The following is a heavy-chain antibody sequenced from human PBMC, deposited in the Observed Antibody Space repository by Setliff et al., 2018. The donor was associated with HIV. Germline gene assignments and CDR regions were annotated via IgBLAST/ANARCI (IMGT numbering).Heavy chain of an antibody. D-gene: IGHD6-6*01. CDR3: ARARRMALHPGPGGYSSSSVGLDY. V-gene: IGHV1-69*10. CDR1: GGTFRKYA. Sequence: SVKVSCKASGGTFRKYAISWVRQAPGQGLEWMGGVIPILGIANYAQKFQGRVTINTDESTSTAYMDLGSLRSEDTAVYYCARARRMALHPGPGGYSSSSVGLDYWGQGTLVTVSS. J-gene: IGHJ4*02. CDR2: VIPILGIA.